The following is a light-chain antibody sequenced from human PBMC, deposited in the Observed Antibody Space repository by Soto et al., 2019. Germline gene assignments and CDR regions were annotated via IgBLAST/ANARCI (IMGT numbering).Light chain of an antibody. J-gene: IGKJ1*01. CDR1: QSISSW. V-gene: IGKV1-5*03. Sequence: DIQMTQSPSTLSASVGDGVIITCRASQSISSWLAWYQQKPGKAPKLLIYKASTLKSGVPSRFSGSGSGTEFTLTISSLQPDDFATYYCQHYNSYSEACGQGTKVELK. CDR2: KAS. CDR3: QHYNSYSEA.